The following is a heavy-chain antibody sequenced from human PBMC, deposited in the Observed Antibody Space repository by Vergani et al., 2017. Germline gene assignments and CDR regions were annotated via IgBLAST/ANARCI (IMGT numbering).Heavy chain of an antibody. Sequence: QVQLVESGGGLVKPGGSLRLSCAASGFTFSDYYMSWIRQAPGKGLEWVSYISSSSSYTNYADSVKGRFTISRDNAKNALYLQMNSLRAEDTAVYYCAKDRVNYYDSSGYYYERGRPNGFDYWGQGTLVTVSS. CDR2: ISSSSSYT. J-gene: IGHJ4*02. CDR3: AKDRVNYYDSSGYYYERGRPNGFDY. CDR1: GFTFSDYY. V-gene: IGHV3-11*05. D-gene: IGHD3-22*01.